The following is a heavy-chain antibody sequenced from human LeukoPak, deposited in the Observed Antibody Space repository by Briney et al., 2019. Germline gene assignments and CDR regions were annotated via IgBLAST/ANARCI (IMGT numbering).Heavy chain of an antibody. V-gene: IGHV1-69*01. J-gene: IGHJ4*02. CDR3: ARAKSVGPASLFDH. Sequence: SVKVSCKASGGIFSSYAISWVRQAPGQGLEWMGAIIPIFGTAHYAQKFQGRVTITADESTSTAYMELSRLISEDTAVYYCARAKSVGPASLFDHWGQGILVTVSS. CDR1: GGIFSSYA. D-gene: IGHD1-26*01. CDR2: IIPIFGTA.